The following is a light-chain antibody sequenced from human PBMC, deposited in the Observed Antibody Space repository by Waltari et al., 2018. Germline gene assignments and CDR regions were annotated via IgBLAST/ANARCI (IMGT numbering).Light chain of an antibody. Sequence: EIVLTQFPATLSLSPAERATLSCRASQRCVYSLVWYQQKPGQAPRLLIYDASNRATGIPARFSGSRSGADFTLTISSLEPEDFAVYYCQQRDNRAWTFGQGTKVEIK. J-gene: IGKJ1*01. CDR2: DAS. V-gene: IGKV3-11*01. CDR1: QRCVYS. CDR3: QQRDNRAWT.